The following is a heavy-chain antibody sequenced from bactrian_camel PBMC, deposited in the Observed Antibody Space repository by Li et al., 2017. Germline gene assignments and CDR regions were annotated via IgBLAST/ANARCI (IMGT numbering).Heavy chain of an antibody. V-gene: IGHV3S40*01. CDR2: IDTRSGGT. Sequence: LVESGGGSVEAGGSLRLSCAASGYLYATYKMGWFRQSAGKEREGLAVIDTRSGGTLYADAVKGRFTISEYKSKFTVFLQMNNLQPEDTAMYYCAAGRTSTLVPVRYTIWGQGTQVTVSS. CDR1: GYLYATYK. D-gene: IGHD4*01. CDR3: AAGRTSTLVPVRYTI. J-gene: IGHJ6*01.